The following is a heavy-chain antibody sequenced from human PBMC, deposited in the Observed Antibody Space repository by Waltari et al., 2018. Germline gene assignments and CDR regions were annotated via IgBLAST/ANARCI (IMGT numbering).Heavy chain of an antibody. D-gene: IGHD1-26*01. Sequence: QVQLVESGGGVVQPGGSLRLSCAASGFTFSSYGMHWVRQAPGKGLEWVAFIRYDGSNKYDADSVKGRFTSSRDNSKNTLYLQMNSLRAEDTAVYYCAKDAGHYLNWFDPWGQGTLVTVSS. CDR1: GFTFSSYG. J-gene: IGHJ5*02. CDR2: IRYDGSNK. V-gene: IGHV3-30*02. CDR3: AKDAGHYLNWFDP.